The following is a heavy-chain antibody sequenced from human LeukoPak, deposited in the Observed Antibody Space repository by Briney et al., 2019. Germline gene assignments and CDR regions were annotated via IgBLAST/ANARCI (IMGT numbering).Heavy chain of an antibody. CDR1: GGSISSYY. V-gene: IGHV4-4*07. CDR3: ARGTYYDFWSGYYHDAFDI. D-gene: IGHD3-3*01. J-gene: IGHJ3*02. Sequence: SETLSLTCTVSGGSISSYYWSWIRQPAGKGLEWIGRIYTSGSTNYNPSLKSRVTMSVDTSKNQFSLKLSSVTAADTAVYYCARGTYYDFWSGYYHDAFDIWGQGTMVTVSS. CDR2: IYTSGST.